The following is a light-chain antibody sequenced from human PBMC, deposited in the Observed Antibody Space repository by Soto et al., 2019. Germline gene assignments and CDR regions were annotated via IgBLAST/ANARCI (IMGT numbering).Light chain of an antibody. J-gene: IGLJ1*01. V-gene: IGLV2-14*01. Sequence: QSALTQPASVSGSPGQSITISCTGTSSDVGGYNYVSWYQQHPGKAPKLTIYEVSNRPSGVSNRFSGSKSGNTASLTISGLQAEDEAEYYCSSYASSSTHNYVFGTGTKLTVL. CDR3: SSYASSSTHNYV. CDR2: EVS. CDR1: SSDVGGYNY.